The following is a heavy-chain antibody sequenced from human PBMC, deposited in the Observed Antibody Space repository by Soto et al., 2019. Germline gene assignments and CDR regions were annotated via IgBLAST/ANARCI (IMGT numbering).Heavy chain of an antibody. V-gene: IGHV1-46*01. CDR3: ARDALEITSSLGGWHGKGIDS. D-gene: IGHD6-19*01. Sequence: ALVKGSFKASGYSISSDYIHCVRQAPGLGLEWMGLINPSGGSTNYAQKFQARVTMTRDTSTSTVYMELSSLKSEDTAVYYCARDALEITSSLGGWHGKGIDSWGQGTLVT. CDR2: INPSGGST. CDR1: GYSISSDY. J-gene: IGHJ4*02.